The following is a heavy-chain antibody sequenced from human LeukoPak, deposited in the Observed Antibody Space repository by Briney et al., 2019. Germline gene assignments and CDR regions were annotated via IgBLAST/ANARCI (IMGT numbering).Heavy chain of an antibody. D-gene: IGHD4-17*01. CDR3: ARDGYGDRTYYYYGMDV. V-gene: IGHV1-69*01. Sequence: SVKVSCKASGGTFSSYAISWVRQAPGQGLEWMGGIIPIFGTANYAQKFQGRVTITADESTSAAYMELSSLRSEDTAVYYCARDGYGDRTYYYYGMDVWGQGTTVTVSS. J-gene: IGHJ6*02. CDR1: GGTFSSYA. CDR2: IIPIFGTA.